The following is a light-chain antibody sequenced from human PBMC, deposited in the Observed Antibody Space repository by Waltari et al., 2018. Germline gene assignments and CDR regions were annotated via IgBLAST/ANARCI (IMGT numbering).Light chain of an antibody. CDR3: AAWDDSLYGCF. CDR2: TNT. CDR1: TSNIGITP. V-gene: IGLV1-44*01. Sequence: QSVLTQPPSASGTPGQSVTISCSGSTSNIGITPVNWYQVPPGTTTKLLIHTNTQRPSGVPDRFSGSKSGTSASLAISGLQFGDEADYYCAAWDDSLYGCFFGTGTKVTVL. J-gene: IGLJ1*01.